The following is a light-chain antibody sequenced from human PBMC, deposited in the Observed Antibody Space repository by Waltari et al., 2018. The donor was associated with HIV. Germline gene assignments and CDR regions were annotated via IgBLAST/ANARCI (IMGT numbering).Light chain of an antibody. CDR3: QQTYNTPHT. V-gene: IGKV1-39*01. CDR1: QSISRS. Sequence: DIQMTQSPSSLSASVGDRVTITCRASQSISRSLNWYQTKPGQAPKLLIYAASSLHGGVPSRFTASGSWTDFTLIISSLQPEDSATYYCQQTYNTPHTFGQGTKLEIK. CDR2: AAS. J-gene: IGKJ2*01.